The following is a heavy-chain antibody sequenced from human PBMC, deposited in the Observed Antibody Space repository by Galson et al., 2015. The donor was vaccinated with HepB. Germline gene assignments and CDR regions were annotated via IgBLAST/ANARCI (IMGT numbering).Heavy chain of an antibody. Sequence: SLRLSCAGSGFSFSKYAMSWVRQAPGKGLEWVSGISGSGGHTYYADSVKGRFTISRDNSKNTLYLQMNSLRAEDTAVYYCARETQFRYFDWFIDYWGQGTLVSVSS. CDR2: ISGSGGHT. D-gene: IGHD3-9*01. CDR3: ARETQFRYFDWFIDY. V-gene: IGHV3-23*01. J-gene: IGHJ4*02. CDR1: GFSFSKYA.